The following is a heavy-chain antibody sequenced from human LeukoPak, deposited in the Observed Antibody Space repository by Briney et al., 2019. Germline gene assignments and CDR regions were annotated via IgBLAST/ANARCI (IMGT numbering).Heavy chain of an antibody. CDR2: IYHSGST. V-gene: IGHV4-30-2*01. CDR1: GGSISSGGYS. D-gene: IGHD3-22*01. Sequence: SETLSLTCAVSGGSISSGGYSWSWIRQPPGKGLEWIGYIYHSGSTYYNPSLKSRVTISVDRSKNQFSLKLSSVTAADTAVYYCARLTYYYDSSGYSYWYFDLWGRGTLVTVSS. J-gene: IGHJ2*01. CDR3: ARLTYYYDSSGYSYWYFDL.